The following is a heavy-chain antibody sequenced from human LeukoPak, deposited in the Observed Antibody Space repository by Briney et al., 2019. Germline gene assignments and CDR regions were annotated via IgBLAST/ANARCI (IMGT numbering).Heavy chain of an antibody. CDR1: GFTFSSHG. Sequence: GGSLRLSCAAPGFTFSSHGMHWVRQAPGKGLEWVALISYDGSNKYYADSVKGRFTISRDNSKNTLYLQMNSLRAEDTAAYYCAKRGYCSGGTCYSFHFDYWGQGTLVTVSS. V-gene: IGHV3-30*18. CDR3: AKRGYCSGGTCYSFHFDY. J-gene: IGHJ4*02. D-gene: IGHD2-15*01. CDR2: ISYDGSNK.